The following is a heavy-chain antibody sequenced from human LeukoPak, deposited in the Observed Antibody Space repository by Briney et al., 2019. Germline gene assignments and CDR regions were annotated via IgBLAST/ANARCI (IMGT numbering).Heavy chain of an antibody. D-gene: IGHD3-10*01. V-gene: IGHV4-34*01. Sequence: SETLSLTCTVSGGSISSYYWSWIRQPPGKGLEWIGEINHSGSTNYNPSLKSRVTISVDTSKNQFSLKLSSVTAADTAVYYCARHHLWFGEYYMDVWGKGTTVTISS. CDR1: GGSISSYY. J-gene: IGHJ6*03. CDR3: ARHHLWFGEYYMDV. CDR2: INHSGST.